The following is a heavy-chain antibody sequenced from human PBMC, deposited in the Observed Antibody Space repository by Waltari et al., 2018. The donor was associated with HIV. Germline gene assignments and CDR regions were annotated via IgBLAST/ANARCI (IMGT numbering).Heavy chain of an antibody. CDR1: GYTFTSYD. J-gene: IGHJ4*02. V-gene: IGHV1-8*01. D-gene: IGHD3-9*01. Sequence: QVQLVQSGAEVKKPGASVKVSCKASGYTFTSYDINWVRLATGKGLEWMGWMNPNSGNTGYAQKFQGRVTMTRNTSISTAYMELSSLRSEDTAVYYCARGRYYDILTGYLRWGQGTLVTVSS. CDR3: ARGRYYDILTGYLR. CDR2: MNPNSGNT.